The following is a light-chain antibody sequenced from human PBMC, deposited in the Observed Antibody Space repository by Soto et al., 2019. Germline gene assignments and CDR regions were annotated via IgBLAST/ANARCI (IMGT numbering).Light chain of an antibody. V-gene: IGLV2-23*01. CDR1: SRDVGAYDL. Sequence: QSVLTQPASVSGSPGQSITISCIGTSRDVGAYDLVSWYQQYPGTAPRLIIYENIRRPSAIDSRFSGSKSGNTAALTISGLRAEDEPNYHCCLYAGNRIFVFGGGTKVTVL. CDR3: CLYAGNRIFV. CDR2: ENI. J-gene: IGLJ3*02.